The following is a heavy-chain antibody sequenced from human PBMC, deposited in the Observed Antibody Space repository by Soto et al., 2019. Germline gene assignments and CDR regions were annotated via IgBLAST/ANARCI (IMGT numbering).Heavy chain of an antibody. J-gene: IGHJ4*02. D-gene: IGHD1-1*01. CDR2: INESGST. V-gene: IGHV4-34*01. CDR1: GQSFSGHS. CDR3: ARGSGIVALPGELEDVKSDY. Sequence: QVQLQQWSAGLVKPSETLSLSCAVYGQSFSGHSWAWIRQPPGKGLEWIGEINESGSTYYNPSLKSRVTISTDTSKNQFSLKLSSVSAADTAAYFCARGSGIVALPGELEDVKSDYRGQGTLVIVSS.